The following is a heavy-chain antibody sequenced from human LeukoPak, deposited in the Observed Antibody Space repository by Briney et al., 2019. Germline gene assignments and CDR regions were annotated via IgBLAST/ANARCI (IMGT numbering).Heavy chain of an antibody. J-gene: IGHJ5*02. V-gene: IGHV1-18*01. D-gene: IGHD2-15*01. CDR1: GYTFTSYG. Sequence: ASVKVSCKASGYTFTSYGISWMRQAPGRGLEWMGWISAYNGNTNYAQKLQGRVTMTTDTSTSTAYMELRSLRSDDTAVYYCARLVVAATKLNWFDPWGQGTLVTVSS. CDR3: ARLVVAATKLNWFDP. CDR2: ISAYNGNT.